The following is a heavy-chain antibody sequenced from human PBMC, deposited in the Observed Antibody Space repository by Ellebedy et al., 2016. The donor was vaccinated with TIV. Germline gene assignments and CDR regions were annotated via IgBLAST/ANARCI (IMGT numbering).Heavy chain of an antibody. CDR2: ISSTGTTI. CDR3: ASGAYDI. J-gene: IGHJ3*02. CDR1: GFTFSNNS. V-gene: IGHV3-48*04. Sequence: GESLKISCAASGFTFSNNSMNWVRQAPGKGLEWVSYISSTGTTIYYADSVKGRFTISRDNAKISLYLHMNSLKAEDTAVYYFASGAYDIWGQGTMVTVSS.